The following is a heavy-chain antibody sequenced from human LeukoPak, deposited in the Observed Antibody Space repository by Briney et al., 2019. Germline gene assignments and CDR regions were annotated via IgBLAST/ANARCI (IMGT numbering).Heavy chain of an antibody. D-gene: IGHD6-13*01. CDR1: GGSISSGGYY. J-gene: IGHJ4*02. CDR2: IYYSGST. CDR3: ARLGGHVSGSWANFDY. V-gene: IGHV4-31*03. Sequence: SETLSLTCTVSGGSISSGGYYWSWIRQHPGKGLEWIGYIYYSGSTYYNPSLKSRVTISVDTSKNQFSLKLSSVTAADTAVYYCARLGGHVSGSWANFDYWGQGTLVTVSS.